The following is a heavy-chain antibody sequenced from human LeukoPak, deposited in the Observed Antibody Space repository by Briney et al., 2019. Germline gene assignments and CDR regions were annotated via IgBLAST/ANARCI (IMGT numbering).Heavy chain of an antibody. J-gene: IGHJ5*02. V-gene: IGHV4-39*01. CDR1: GGSISSSSYY. CDR2: IYYSGST. D-gene: IGHD3-3*01. Sequence: PSETLSLTCTVSGGSISSSSYYWGWIRQPPGKGLEWIGSIYYSGSTYYNPYIKSRVTISVDTSKNQFSLKLSSVTAADTAVYYCAGQYDFWSGSGQKNWFDPWGQGTLVTVSS. CDR3: AGQYDFWSGSGQKNWFDP.